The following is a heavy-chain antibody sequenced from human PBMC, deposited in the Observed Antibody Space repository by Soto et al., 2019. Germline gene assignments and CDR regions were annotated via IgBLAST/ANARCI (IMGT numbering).Heavy chain of an antibody. D-gene: IGHD2-15*01. Sequence: GGSLRLSCSASGFTFSSYAMHWVRQAPGKGLEYVSAISSNGGSTYYADSVKGRFTISRDNSKNTLYLQMSSLRAEDTAVYYCVKDLEYCSGGRCYLLFDYWGQGTLVTVSS. J-gene: IGHJ4*02. CDR2: ISSNGGST. CDR1: GFTFSSYA. CDR3: VKDLEYCSGGRCYLLFDY. V-gene: IGHV3-64D*08.